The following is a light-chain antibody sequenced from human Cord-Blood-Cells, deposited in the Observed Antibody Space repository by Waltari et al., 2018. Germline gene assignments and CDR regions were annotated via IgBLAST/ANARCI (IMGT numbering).Light chain of an antibody. V-gene: IGLV2-14*01. J-gene: IGLJ3*02. Sequence: QSALTQPASVSGSPGQSITISCTGTSSDVGGYNYVSWYQQHPGKALKLMIYEVSMLPSGVSNRFSGSKSGNTASLTISGLQAEDEADYYCSSYTSSSTLRVFGGGTKLTVL. CDR2: EVS. CDR3: SSYTSSSTLRV. CDR1: SSDVGGYNY.